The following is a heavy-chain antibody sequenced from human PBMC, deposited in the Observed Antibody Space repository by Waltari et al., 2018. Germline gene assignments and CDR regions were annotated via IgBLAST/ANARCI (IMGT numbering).Heavy chain of an antibody. V-gene: IGHV3-73*01. CDR1: GFTFSGSA. D-gene: IGHD1-26*01. J-gene: IGHJ4*02. Sequence: EVQLVESGGGLVQPGGSLRLSCAASGFTFSGSAMHWVRQASGKGLEWVGRIRSKANSYATGYAASVKGRFTISRDDYKNTAYLQMNSLKTEDTAVYYCTSTPRMGATDYWGQGTLVTVSS. CDR3: TSTPRMGATDY. CDR2: IRSKANSYAT.